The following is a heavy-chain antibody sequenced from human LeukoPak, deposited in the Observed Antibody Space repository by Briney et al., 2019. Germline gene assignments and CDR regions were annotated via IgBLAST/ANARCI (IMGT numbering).Heavy chain of an antibody. Sequence: SKTLSLTCTVSGGSISSSSYYWGWIRQPPGKGLEWIGSIYYSGSTYYNPSLKSRVTISVDTSKNQFSLKLSSVTAADTAVYYCARDKLELRVFWFDPWGQGTLVTVSS. V-gene: IGHV4-39*07. CDR3: ARDKLELRVFWFDP. J-gene: IGHJ5*02. CDR1: GGSISSSSYY. CDR2: IYYSGST. D-gene: IGHD1-7*01.